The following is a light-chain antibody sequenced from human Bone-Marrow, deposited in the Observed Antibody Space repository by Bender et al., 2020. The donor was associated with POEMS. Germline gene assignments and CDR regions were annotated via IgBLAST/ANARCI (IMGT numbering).Light chain of an antibody. CDR3: QAWDSTTGV. Sequence: SYVLTQPPSVSVSPGQTASITCSGDKLGDKYACWYQQRPGQSPVLVLYQDNKRPSGIPERFSGSNSGNTATLTISGTQAMDEADYYCQAWDSTTGVFGGGTKLTVL. V-gene: IGLV3-1*01. CDR1: KLGDKY. CDR2: QDN. J-gene: IGLJ2*01.